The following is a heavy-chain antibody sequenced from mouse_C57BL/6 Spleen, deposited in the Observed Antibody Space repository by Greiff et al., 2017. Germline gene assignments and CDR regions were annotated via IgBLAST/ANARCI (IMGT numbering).Heavy chain of an antibody. J-gene: IGHJ3*01. CDR3: AREGYYYGSSPFAY. Sequence: QVQLQQPGAELVKPGASVKLSCKASGYTFTSYWMHWVKRRPGQGLEWIGMIHPNSGSTNYNEKFKSKATLTVDKSSSTAYMQLSSLTSEDSAVYYCAREGYYYGSSPFAYWGQGTLVTVSA. CDR2: IHPNSGST. V-gene: IGHV1-64*01. D-gene: IGHD1-1*01. CDR1: GYTFTSYW.